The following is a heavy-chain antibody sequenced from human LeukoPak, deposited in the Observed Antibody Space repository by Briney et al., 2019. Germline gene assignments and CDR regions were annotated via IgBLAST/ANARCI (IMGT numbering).Heavy chain of an antibody. CDR1: GFTLSNAW. D-gene: IGHD5-12*01. CDR3: TTAGGYSGYDYVRGSYYFDY. J-gene: IGHJ4*02. CDR2: IKSKTDGGTT. Sequence: GGSLRLSCAASGFTLSNAWMSWVRQAPGKGLEWVGRIKSKTDGGTTDYAAPVKGRFTISRDDSKNTLYLQMNSLKTEDTAVYYCTTAGGYSGYDYVRGSYYFDYWGQGTLVTVSS. V-gene: IGHV3-15*01.